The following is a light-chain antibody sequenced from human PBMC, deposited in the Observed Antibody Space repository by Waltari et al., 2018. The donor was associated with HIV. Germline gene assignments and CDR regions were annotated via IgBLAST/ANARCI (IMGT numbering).Light chain of an antibody. V-gene: IGKV1-39*01. CDR2: SAS. J-gene: IGKJ3*01. Sequence: DIQMTQSPSSLSASVGDRVTMTCRASQSISSKLNWYQQRPGKAPDLLIYSASTLKTGVPSRFSGSGSGTDVTLTISSLQTEDFVTYYCQQSYSIPLTFGPGTKVEI. CDR1: QSISSK. CDR3: QQSYSIPLT.